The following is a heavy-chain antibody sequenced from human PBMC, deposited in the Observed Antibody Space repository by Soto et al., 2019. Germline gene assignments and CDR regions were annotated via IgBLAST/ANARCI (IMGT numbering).Heavy chain of an antibody. V-gene: IGHV3-66*01. J-gene: IGHJ4*02. D-gene: IGHD3-3*01. CDR2: FYTGGST. Sequence: EVQLVESGVGLVQPGGSLRLSCAVSGFTVSSNYMSWVRQAPGKGLEWVSIFYTGGSTYYSDSVKGRFTISRDNSKNTLYLQMNSLREEDTAVYYCVSYDFWSGYSDYWGQGTRVTVSS. CDR1: GFTVSSNY. CDR3: VSYDFWSGYSDY.